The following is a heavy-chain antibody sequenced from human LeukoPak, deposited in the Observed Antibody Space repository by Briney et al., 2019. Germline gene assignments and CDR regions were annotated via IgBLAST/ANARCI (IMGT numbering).Heavy chain of an antibody. CDR3: VRGPYGSGISNWFDP. CDR1: GGSFSGYY. Sequence: PSETLSLTCAVYGGSFSGYYWSWIRQPPGKGLEWIGEINHSGSTNYNPSLKSRVTLSVDTSKNQFSLKLTSVTAADTAVYYCVRGPYGSGISNWFDPWGQGTLVIVSS. D-gene: IGHD3-10*01. J-gene: IGHJ5*02. CDR2: INHSGST. V-gene: IGHV4-34*01.